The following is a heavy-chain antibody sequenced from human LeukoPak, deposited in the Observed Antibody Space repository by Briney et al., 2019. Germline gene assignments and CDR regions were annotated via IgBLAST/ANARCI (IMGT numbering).Heavy chain of an antibody. CDR1: GYTFTGYY. Sequence: ASVKVSCKSSGYTFTGYYMHWVRQAPGQGLEWMGWINPNSGGPNYAQKFQGRVTMTRDTSISTAYMELSRLRSDDTAVYYCARRVGATTGTDYWGQGTLVTVSS. CDR2: INPNSGGP. CDR3: ARRVGATTGTDY. V-gene: IGHV1-2*02. J-gene: IGHJ4*02. D-gene: IGHD1-26*01.